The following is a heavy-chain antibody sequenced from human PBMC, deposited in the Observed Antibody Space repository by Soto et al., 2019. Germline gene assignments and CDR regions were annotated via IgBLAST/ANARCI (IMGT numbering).Heavy chain of an antibody. Sequence: QLQLQESGSGLVKPSQTLSLTCAVSGGSISSGGYSWNWIRQPPGKSLEWIGYIYHSETIYYNPSLKSRVTMSVDRSMKQFSLKLNSVTAADTAVYYCARGYGRDNWNPSFDYWGQGTLVTVSS. CDR3: ARGYGRDNWNPSFDY. CDR1: GGSISSGGYS. V-gene: IGHV4-30-2*01. J-gene: IGHJ4*02. D-gene: IGHD1-20*01. CDR2: IYHSETI.